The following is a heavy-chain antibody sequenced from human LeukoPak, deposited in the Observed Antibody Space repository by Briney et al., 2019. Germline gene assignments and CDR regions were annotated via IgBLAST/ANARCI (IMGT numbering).Heavy chain of an antibody. CDR1: GFTFSTYA. Sequence: GSLRLSCATSGFTFSTYAMTWVRQAPGKGLEWVSAISTSGAETKYAASVKGRFTISRDNSQNTLFLQMNRLRADDTAVYYCARDYKADYWGQGTLVTVSS. CDR3: ARDYKADY. CDR2: ISTSGAET. V-gene: IGHV3-23*01. J-gene: IGHJ4*02. D-gene: IGHD1-1*01.